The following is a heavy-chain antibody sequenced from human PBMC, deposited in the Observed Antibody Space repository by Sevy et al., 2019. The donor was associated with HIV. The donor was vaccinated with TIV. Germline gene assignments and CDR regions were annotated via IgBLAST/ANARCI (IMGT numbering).Heavy chain of an antibody. J-gene: IGHJ4*02. Sequence: GGSLRLSCAASGFTFNYHFMNWVRQLPGKGLEWVSYISSASSYINYSDSVKGRFTISRDNAKNLVFLEMNNLRPEDTAVYFCARGDYYGSLYYFYYWGQGTLVTVSS. CDR2: ISSASSYI. D-gene: IGHD3-10*01. CDR3: ARGDYYGSLYYFYY. CDR1: GFTFNYHF. V-gene: IGHV3-21*06.